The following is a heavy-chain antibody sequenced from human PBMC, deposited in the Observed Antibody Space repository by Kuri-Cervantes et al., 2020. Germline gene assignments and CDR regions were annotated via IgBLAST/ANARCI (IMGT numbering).Heavy chain of an antibody. D-gene: IGHD6-19*01. J-gene: IGHJ4*01. CDR2: ISYDGSNK. Sequence: LSLTCAASGFTFSSYGMHWVRQAPGKGLEWVAVISYDGSNKYYADSVKGRFTISRDNSKNTLYLQMNSLRAEDTAVYYCARDTGYSSGWQYFDYWGHGTLVTVSS. V-gene: IGHV3-30*03. CDR3: ARDTGYSSGWQYFDY. CDR1: GFTFSSYG.